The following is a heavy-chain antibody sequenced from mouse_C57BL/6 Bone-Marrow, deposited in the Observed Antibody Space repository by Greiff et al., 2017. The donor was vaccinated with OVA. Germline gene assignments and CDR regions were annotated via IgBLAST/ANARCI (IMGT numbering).Heavy chain of an antibody. V-gene: IGHV1-5*01. CDR2: IYPGNSDT. J-gene: IGHJ4*01. CDR1: GYTFTSYW. Sequence: VQLQQSGTVLARPGASVKMSCKTSGYTFTSYWMHWVKQRPGQGLAWIGAIYPGNSDTSYNQKFKGKAKLTVATSASTAYMEIRSLTNEDSAVYYFTRGDDWGQGTSVTVSS. CDR3: TRGDD.